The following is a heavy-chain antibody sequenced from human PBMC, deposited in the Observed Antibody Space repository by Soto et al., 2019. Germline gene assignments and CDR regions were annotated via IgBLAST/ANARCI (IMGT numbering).Heavy chain of an antibody. V-gene: IGHV4-39*01. CDR2: IYYSGRP. Sequence: PSETLSLTCTVTGDSISSGSYYWGWIRQPPGKGLEWIGSIYYSGRPYNDPSLRIGVSMSIVTSKDQFALKLKSVTAADTALYFCARQRTSVVTQAYFDVWGPGSLVTVSS. CDR3: ARQRTSVVTQAYFDV. D-gene: IGHD2-21*02. J-gene: IGHJ4*02. CDR1: GDSISSGSYY.